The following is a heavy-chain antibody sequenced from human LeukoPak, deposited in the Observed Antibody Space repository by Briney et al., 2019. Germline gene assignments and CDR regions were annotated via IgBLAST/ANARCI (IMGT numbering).Heavy chain of an antibody. D-gene: IGHD2-2*01. V-gene: IGHV4-38-2*02. CDR3: ARARYCSSTSCPFDAFDI. J-gene: IGHJ3*02. CDR1: GYSISSGYY. Sequence: PSETLSLTCTVSGYSISSGYYWSWIRQPPGKGLEWIGEINHSGSTNYNPSLKSRVTISVDTSKNQFSLKLSSVTAADTAVYYCARARYCSSTSCPFDAFDIWGQGTMVTVSS. CDR2: INHSGST.